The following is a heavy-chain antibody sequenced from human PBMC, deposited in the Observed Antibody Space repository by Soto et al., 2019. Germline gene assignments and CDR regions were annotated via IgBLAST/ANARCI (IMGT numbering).Heavy chain of an antibody. CDR3: ARSFDYGYIHH. CDR2: IYAGGST. CDR1: GFTVNSAY. J-gene: IGHJ4*01. Sequence: EVQLVETGGGLTQPGGSLRLSCENSGFTVNSAYMSWVRQAPGKGLEWVSIIYAGGSTYYADSVRGGFTISSDNSRNTLYLQMNSLRVEETAVYYCARSFDYGYIHHWCHGTLVTVAS. V-gene: IGHV3-53*02. D-gene: IGHD3-10*01.